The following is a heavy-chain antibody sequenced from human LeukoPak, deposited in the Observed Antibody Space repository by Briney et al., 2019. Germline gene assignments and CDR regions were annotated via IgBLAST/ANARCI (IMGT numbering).Heavy chain of an antibody. CDR1: GGSFSGYY. J-gene: IGHJ4*02. CDR3: ARGLRYSSGWCDY. CDR2: INHSGST. V-gene: IGHV4-34*01. D-gene: IGHD6-19*01. Sequence: SETLSLTCAVYGGSFSGYYWSWIRQPPGKGLEWIGEINHSGSTNYNPSLKSRVTISVDTSKNQFSLKLSSVTAADTAVYYCARGLRYSSGWCDYWGQGTLVTVSS.